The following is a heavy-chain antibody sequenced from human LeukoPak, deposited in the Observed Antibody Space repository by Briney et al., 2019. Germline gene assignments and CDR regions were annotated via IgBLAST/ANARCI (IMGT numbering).Heavy chain of an antibody. V-gene: IGHV1-2*02. CDR2: INPKTGST. Sequence: ASVKVSCKASGYTFTGYYLHWVRQAPGEGLEYMGWINPKTGSTGRAQNFQGRVTMTRDTSIDTAYMELSSLRSDDTAVFYCAKEGGAPHCSSSSCDGSFDIWGQGTLVTVSS. J-gene: IGHJ4*02. CDR1: GYTFTGYY. CDR3: AKEGGAPHCSSSSCDGSFDI. D-gene: IGHD2-2*01.